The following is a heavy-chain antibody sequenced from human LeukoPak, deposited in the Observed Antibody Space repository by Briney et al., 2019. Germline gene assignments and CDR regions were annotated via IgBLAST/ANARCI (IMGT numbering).Heavy chain of an antibody. CDR3: ARDLLDPDQRYNWFDP. J-gene: IGHJ5*02. V-gene: IGHV4-39*07. CDR2: IYYSGST. D-gene: IGHD2-2*01. CDR1: GGSISSSSYY. Sequence: SETLSLTCTVSGGSISSSSYYWGWIRQPPGKRLEWIGSIYYSGSTYYNPSLKSRVTISVDTSKNQFSLKLSSVTAADTAVYYCARDLLDPDQRYNWFDPWGQGTLVTVSS.